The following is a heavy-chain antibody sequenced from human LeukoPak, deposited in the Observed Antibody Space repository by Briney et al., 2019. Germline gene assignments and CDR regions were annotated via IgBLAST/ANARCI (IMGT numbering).Heavy chain of an antibody. CDR1: GVSISSYY. D-gene: IGHD6-19*01. Sequence: SETLSLTCTVSGVSISSYYWSWIRQPPGKGLEWIGYIYYSGSTNYNPSLKSRVTISVDTSKNQFSLKLSSVTAADTAVYYCAREHYTSGWYIRDWGQGTLVTVSS. CDR2: IYYSGST. CDR3: AREHYTSGWYIRD. J-gene: IGHJ4*02. V-gene: IGHV4-59*01.